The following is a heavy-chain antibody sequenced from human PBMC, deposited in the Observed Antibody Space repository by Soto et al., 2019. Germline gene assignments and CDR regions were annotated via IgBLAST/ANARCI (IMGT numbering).Heavy chain of an antibody. Sequence: GWIRQPPGKGLEWIGSIYYSGSTYYNPSLKGRVTISVDTSKNQFSLKLSSVTAADTAVYYCARHWYCSSTSCYYYYYYYGMDVWGQGTTVTVSS. V-gene: IGHV4-39*01. CDR2: IYYSGST. D-gene: IGHD2-2*01. J-gene: IGHJ6*02. CDR3: ARHWYCSSTSCYYYYYYYGMDV.